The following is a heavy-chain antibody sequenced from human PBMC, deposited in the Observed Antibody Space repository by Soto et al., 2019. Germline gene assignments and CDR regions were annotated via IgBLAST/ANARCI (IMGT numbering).Heavy chain of an antibody. CDR2: INADNGNT. V-gene: IGHV1-3*01. D-gene: IGHD2-2*01. CDR1: AYTFTYYA. J-gene: IGHJ6*03. Sequence: ASVKVSCKAGAYTFTYYAMHWVRQAPGQRPEWMGRINADNGNTRYSQKFQGRVTITQGTCGRTVYMDLSSLRSENTDVYYCARDPGYCSSTSCSGYMDVWGKGTTVTVSS. CDR3: ARDPGYCSSTSCSGYMDV.